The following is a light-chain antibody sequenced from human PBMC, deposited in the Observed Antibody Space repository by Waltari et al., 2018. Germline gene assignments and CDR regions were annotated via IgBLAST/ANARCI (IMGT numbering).Light chain of an antibody. J-gene: IGLJ2*01. CDR1: SSDVGQYNL. V-gene: IGLV2-23*02. CDR2: EVT. Sequence: QSALTQPASVSGSPGQSLPISCTGTSSDVGQYNLVSWYQQHPGEVPKLMIYEVTKRPSGVSDRFSGSKSGNTASLTISGLQAEDEADYFCCSFAGRGFSVIFGGGTKLTVL. CDR3: CSFAGRGFSVI.